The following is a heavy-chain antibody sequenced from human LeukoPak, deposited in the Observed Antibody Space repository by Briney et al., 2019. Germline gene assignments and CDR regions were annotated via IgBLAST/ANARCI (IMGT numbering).Heavy chain of an antibody. CDR3: ARYREQLVPFDY. CDR1: GGSISSYY. Sequence: SETLSLTCTVSGGSISSYYWSWIRQPPGKGLEWIGYIYYSGSTNYNPSLKSRVTISVDTSKNQFSLKLSSVTAADTAVYYCARYREQLVPFDYWGQGTLVTVSS. D-gene: IGHD6-6*01. J-gene: IGHJ4*02. CDR2: IYYSGST. V-gene: IGHV4-59*01.